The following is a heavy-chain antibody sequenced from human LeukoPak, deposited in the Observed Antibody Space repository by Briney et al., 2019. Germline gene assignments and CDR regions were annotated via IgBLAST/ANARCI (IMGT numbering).Heavy chain of an antibody. CDR1: GYTFTTYG. Sequence: ASVKVSSKASGYTFTTYGISWVRQAPGQGLEWMGWISAYNGKTNYAQMLQGRVTMTTDTSTSTAYMERRSVKSDDAAVYDCARDHPRRWLDHWGQGTLVTVSS. CDR3: ARDHPRRWLDH. V-gene: IGHV1-18*01. J-gene: IGHJ5*02. CDR2: ISAYNGKT.